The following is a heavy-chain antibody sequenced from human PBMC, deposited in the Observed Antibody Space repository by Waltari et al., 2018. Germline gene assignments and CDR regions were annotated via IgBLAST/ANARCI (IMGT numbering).Heavy chain of an antibody. CDR3: AILAGARGRHY. CDR1: GFTFSNFA. Sequence: EVQLLESGGGLVQPGGSLRLSCAASGFTFSNFAMSWARRAPGKGLEWISAITGSGDTTYYADSVKGRFTISRDNSKNTLYLQMNTVRGDDTAVYYCAILAGARGRHYWGQGTLVTVSS. J-gene: IGHJ4*02. D-gene: IGHD3-3*01. V-gene: IGHV3-23*01. CDR2: ITGSGDTT.